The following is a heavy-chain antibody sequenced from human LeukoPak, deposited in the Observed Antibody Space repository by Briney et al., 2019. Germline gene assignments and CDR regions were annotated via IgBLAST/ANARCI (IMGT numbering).Heavy chain of an antibody. Sequence: GGSLRLSCAASGFTFSSYAMSWVRQAPGKGLEWVSAISGSGGSTYYADSVKGRFTISRDNSKNTLYLQMNSLRAEDTAVYYCAKAPQYCGLTGYYFDYWGQGTLVPVSS. CDR3: AKAPQYCGLTGYYFDY. V-gene: IGHV3-23*01. CDR1: GFTFSSYA. D-gene: IGHD2-21*01. CDR2: ISGSGGST. J-gene: IGHJ4*02.